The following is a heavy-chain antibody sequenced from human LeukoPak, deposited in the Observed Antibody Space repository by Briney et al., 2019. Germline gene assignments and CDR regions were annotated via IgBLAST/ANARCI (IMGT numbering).Heavy chain of an antibody. D-gene: IGHD1-26*01. CDR3: ARDPYSGSYSAYYYYYMDV. J-gene: IGHJ6*03. CDR2: ITSSSSYI. CDR1: GFTFSNYN. V-gene: IGHV3-21*01. Sequence: GGSLRLSCAASGFTFSNYNMNWVRHAPGKGLEWVSSITSSSSYIYYADSVRGRFTISRDNAKNSLYLQMNSLRAEDTAVYYCARDPYSGSYSAYYYYYMDVWGKGTTVTVSS.